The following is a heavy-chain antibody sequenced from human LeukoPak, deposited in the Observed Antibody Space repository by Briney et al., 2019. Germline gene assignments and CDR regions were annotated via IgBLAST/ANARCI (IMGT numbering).Heavy chain of an antibody. V-gene: IGHV3-53*01. CDR1: GFTVSYNY. Sequence: EGSLRLSCAASGFTVSYNYMSWVRQTPGKGLEWVSSIYRGGDTYYTDSVRGRFTISRDNSDNTLYLQMNSLRAEDTALYYCAKGNYGSGSLYIGDAFDIWGQGTMVTVSS. D-gene: IGHD3-10*01. J-gene: IGHJ3*02. CDR3: AKGNYGSGSLYIGDAFDI. CDR2: IYRGGDT.